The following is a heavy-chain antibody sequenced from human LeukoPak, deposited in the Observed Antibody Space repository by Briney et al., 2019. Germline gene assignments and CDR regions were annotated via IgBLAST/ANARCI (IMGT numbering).Heavy chain of an antibody. D-gene: IGHD1-7*01. Sequence: GGSLRLSCAASGFTFSSYDMHWVRQATGKGLEWVSAIGTAGDTYYPGSVKGRFTITRENAKNSLYLQMNSLRAGDTAVYYCARGTSLTGTTTQPTVDYWGQGTLVTVSS. CDR2: IGTAGDT. J-gene: IGHJ4*02. V-gene: IGHV3-13*01. CDR1: GFTFSSYD. CDR3: ARGTSLTGTTTQPTVDY.